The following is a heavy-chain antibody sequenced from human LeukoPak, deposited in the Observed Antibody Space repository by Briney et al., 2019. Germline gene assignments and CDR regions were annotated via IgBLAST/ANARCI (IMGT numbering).Heavy chain of an antibody. V-gene: IGHV3-30*18. Sequence: GGSLRLSCAASGFTFSSYGMHWVRQAPGKGLEWVAVISYDGSNKYYADSVKGRFTISRDNSKNTLYLQMNSLRAEDTAVYYCAKDYYYDSSGYVGYWGQGTLVTVSS. J-gene: IGHJ4*02. D-gene: IGHD3-22*01. CDR2: ISYDGSNK. CDR3: AKDYYYDSSGYVGY. CDR1: GFTFSSYG.